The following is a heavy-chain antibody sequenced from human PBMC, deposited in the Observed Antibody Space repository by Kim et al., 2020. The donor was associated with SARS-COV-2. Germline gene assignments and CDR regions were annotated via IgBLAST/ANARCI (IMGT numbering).Heavy chain of an antibody. J-gene: IGHJ5*02. Sequence: SQTLSLTCAISGDSVSGNSAAWHWIRQSPSRGLEWLGRTYYRSKWYNEYAVSVKSRITINPDTSKNQFSLQLNSVTPEDTAVYYCAGRHGSGFDPWGLGTLVTVSS. V-gene: IGHV6-1*01. CDR3: AGRHGSGFDP. CDR2: TYYRSKWYN. CDR1: GDSVSGNSAA. D-gene: IGHD6-25*01.